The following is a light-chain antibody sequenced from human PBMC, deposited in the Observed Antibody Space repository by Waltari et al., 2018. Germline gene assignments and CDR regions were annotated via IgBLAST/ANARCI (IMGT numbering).Light chain of an antibody. CDR1: SSDVGGYNY. V-gene: IGLV2-8*01. CDR3: SSYAGSNNLV. J-gene: IGLJ2*01. CDR2: EVS. Sequence: QSALTQPPSASGSPGQSVTISCTGTSSDVGGYNYVSWYQQHPGKAPELMIYEVSKRPAGVPDRFSGVKAGNTASLTVSGLQAEDEADYYCSSYAGSNNLVFGGGTKLTVL.